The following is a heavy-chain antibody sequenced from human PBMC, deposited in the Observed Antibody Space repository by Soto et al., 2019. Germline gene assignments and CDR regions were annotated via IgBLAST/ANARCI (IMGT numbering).Heavy chain of an antibody. D-gene: IGHD4-4*01. V-gene: IGHV3-30*04. CDR3: ARETGDYSEAFDI. CDR2: ISYDGSNK. Sequence: GGSLRLSCAASGFTFSSYAMHWVRQAPGKGLEWVAVISYDGSNKYYADSVKGRFTISRDNSKNTLYLQMNSLRAEDTAVYYCARETGDYSEAFDIWGQGTMVTVSS. CDR1: GFTFSSYA. J-gene: IGHJ3*02.